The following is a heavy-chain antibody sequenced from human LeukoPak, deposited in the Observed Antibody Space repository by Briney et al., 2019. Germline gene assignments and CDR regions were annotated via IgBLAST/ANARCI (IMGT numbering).Heavy chain of an antibody. CDR3: VKDRGGSPIYGMDV. CDR2: ISGSGGAGT. CDR1: GFTFSSYA. J-gene: IGHJ6*02. Sequence: PGGSLRLSCAGSGFTFSSYAMSWVRQAPGKGLEWVSTISGSGGAGTYYADSVKGRFTVSRDNSRNTLYLPMNSLRAEDTAVYYCVKDRGGSPIYGMDVWGQGTTVTVSS. V-gene: IGHV3-23*01. D-gene: IGHD1-26*01.